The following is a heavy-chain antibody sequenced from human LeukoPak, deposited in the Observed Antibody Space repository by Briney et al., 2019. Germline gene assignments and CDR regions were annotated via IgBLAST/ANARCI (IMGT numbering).Heavy chain of an antibody. CDR3: ARGRPLYHDSSSNWFDP. CDR1: GFTFSSYS. CDR2: ISSSSSTI. Sequence: PGGSLRLSCAASGFTFSSYSMNWVRQAPGRGLEWVSYISSSSSTIYYADSVKGRFTISRDNAKNSLYLQMNSLRAEDTAVYYCARGRPLYHDSSSNWFDPWGQGTLVTVSS. V-gene: IGHV3-48*01. D-gene: IGHD3-22*01. J-gene: IGHJ5*02.